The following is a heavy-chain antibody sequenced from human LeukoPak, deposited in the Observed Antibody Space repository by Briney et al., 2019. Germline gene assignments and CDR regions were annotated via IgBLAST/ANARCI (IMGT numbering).Heavy chain of an antibody. D-gene: IGHD3-22*01. Sequence: GGSLRLSCAASGFTFSSYGMSWVRQAPGKGLEWVSGISGNSGTTYYADSVKGRFTISRDNSENTLYLQMNSLRAEDTAVYYCARAMIVVSNQFDYWGQGTLVTVSS. J-gene: IGHJ4*02. CDR3: ARAMIVVSNQFDY. CDR2: ISGNSGTT. CDR1: GFTFSSYG. V-gene: IGHV3-23*01.